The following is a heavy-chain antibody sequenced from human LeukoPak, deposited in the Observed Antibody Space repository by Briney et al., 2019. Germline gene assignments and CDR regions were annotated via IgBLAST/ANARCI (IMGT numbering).Heavy chain of an antibody. CDR1: GGSISSGGYS. CDR2: IYHSGST. V-gene: IGHV4-30-2*01. D-gene: IGHD3-16*01. CDR3: ARGWMTGEFDY. Sequence: PSQTLSLTCAVSGGSISSGGYSWSWIRQPPGKGLEWIGYIYHSGSTYYNPSLKSRVTISVDRSKNQFSLKLSSVTAADTAVYYCARGWMTGEFDYWGQGTLVTVSS. J-gene: IGHJ4*02.